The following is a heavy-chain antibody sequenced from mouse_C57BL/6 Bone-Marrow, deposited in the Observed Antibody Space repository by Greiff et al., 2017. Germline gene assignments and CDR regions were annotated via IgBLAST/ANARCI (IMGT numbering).Heavy chain of an antibody. D-gene: IGHD1-1*01. CDR2: ISWDDAK. J-gene: IGHJ4*01. V-gene: IGHV8-12*01. CDR3: ARRAGYYGSSYDYAMDY. Sequence: QVTLKESGPGILQSSQTLSLSCSFSGFSLSTSGMGVSWIRQPPGKGLEWLAHISWDDAKCYTPFLKSRRIISKDSSRNQVFLKVTSVDTADTATNYCARRAGYYGSSYDYAMDYWGQGTSVTVSS. CDR1: GFSLSTSGMG.